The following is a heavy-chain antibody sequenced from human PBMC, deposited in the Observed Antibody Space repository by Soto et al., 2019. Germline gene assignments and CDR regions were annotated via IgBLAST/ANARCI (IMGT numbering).Heavy chain of an antibody. CDR3: AKRFCSKTSCYTLSVNNALDV. Sequence: PGGSLRLSCEASGFTFNKYAMNWVRQAPGKGLERVSAISGSGGSTDYAASVKGRFTISRDNSKSTLYLQMSSLRAEDTAVYYCAKRFCSKTSCYTLSVNNALDVWGQGTTVTAP. CDR1: GFTFNKYA. D-gene: IGHD2-2*01. CDR2: ISGSGGST. V-gene: IGHV3-23*01. J-gene: IGHJ6*02.